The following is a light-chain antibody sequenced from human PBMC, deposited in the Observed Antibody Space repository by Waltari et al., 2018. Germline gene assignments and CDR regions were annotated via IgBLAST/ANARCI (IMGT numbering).Light chain of an antibody. V-gene: IGKV3-20*01. J-gene: IGKJ4*01. CDR3: QQSYSPPLT. CDR1: QSVKTTY. CDR2: GAS. Sequence: EIVLTQSPGTLSLSPGERATLSCRASQSVKTTYIAWYQQKPGQAPRLLIYGASTRATGIPDRFSGSGSGTDFTLTISSLQPEDFATYYCQQSYSPPLTFGGGSKVEIK.